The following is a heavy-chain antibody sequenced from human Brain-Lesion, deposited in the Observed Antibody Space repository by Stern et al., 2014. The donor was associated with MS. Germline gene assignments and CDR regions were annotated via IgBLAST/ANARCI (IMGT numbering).Heavy chain of an antibody. J-gene: IGHJ4*02. CDR2: IYSSGST. CDR1: GGSINTNNYY. Sequence: QLQLQESGPGLVKPSETLSLTCTVSGGSINTNNYYWGWIRQPPGKGLEWIGNIYSSGSTFYSPSLKSRVTMSVDTSKKQFSLELSSVTAADTAVYYCARTGDDFGDYSLSYWGQGTLVTVSS. CDR3: ARTGDDFGDYSLSY. V-gene: IGHV4-39*01. D-gene: IGHD4-17*01.